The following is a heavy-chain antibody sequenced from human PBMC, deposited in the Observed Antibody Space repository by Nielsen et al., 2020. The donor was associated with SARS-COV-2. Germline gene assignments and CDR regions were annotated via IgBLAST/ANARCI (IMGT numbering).Heavy chain of an antibody. CDR3: AKDFCSSTSCPPWYYYYGMDV. D-gene: IGHD2-2*01. J-gene: IGHJ6*02. Sequence: GGSLRLSCAASGFTFSSYSMNWVRQAPGKGLEWVSAISGSGGSTYYADSVKGRFTISRDNSKNTLYLQMNSLRAEDTAVYYCAKDFCSSTSCPPWYYYYGMDVWGQGTTVTVSS. CDR2: ISGSGGST. CDR1: GFTFSSYS. V-gene: IGHV3-23*01.